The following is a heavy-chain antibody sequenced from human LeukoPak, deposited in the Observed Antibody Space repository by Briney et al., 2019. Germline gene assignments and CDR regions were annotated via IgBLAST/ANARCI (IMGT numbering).Heavy chain of an antibody. CDR2: IYHSGST. CDR1: GGSISSGGYS. CDR3: ASGPYSSSWYVAY. V-gene: IGHV4-30-2*01. Sequence: SQTLSLTCAVSGGSISSGGYSWSWIRQPPRKGLEWIGYIYHSGSTYYNPSLKSRVTISVDRSKNQFSLKLSSVTAADTAVYYCASGPYSSSWYVAYWGQGTLVTVSS. J-gene: IGHJ4*02. D-gene: IGHD6-13*01.